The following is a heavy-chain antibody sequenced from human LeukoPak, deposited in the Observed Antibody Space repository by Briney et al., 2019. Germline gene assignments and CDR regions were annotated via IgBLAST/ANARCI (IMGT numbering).Heavy chain of an antibody. CDR1: GFTFSSTW. J-gene: IGHJ6*03. V-gene: IGHV3-74*01. CDR2: ISDDGSST. CDR3: VKEGSYYDYYMDV. Sequence: PGGSLRLSCAASGFTFSSTWMQWVRQAAGKGPLWVSRISDDGSSTNYADSVKGRFTISRDNAKNTLYLQMNSLRAEDTAVYYCVKEGSYYDYYMDVWGKGTTVTVSS.